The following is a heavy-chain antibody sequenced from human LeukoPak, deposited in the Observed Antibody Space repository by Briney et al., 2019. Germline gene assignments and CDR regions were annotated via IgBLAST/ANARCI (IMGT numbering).Heavy chain of an antibody. Sequence: KPSETLSLPCPVHGGPFSGYYWSWIRPPPGKGLEWSGEINHSGSTNYNPSLKSRVTISVDTSKNQFSLKLSSVTAADTAVYYCARNKRPAYYYYGMDVWGQGTTVTVSS. D-gene: IGHD1/OR15-1a*01. CDR1: GGPFSGYY. V-gene: IGHV4-34*01. CDR2: INHSGST. J-gene: IGHJ6*02. CDR3: ARNKRPAYYYYGMDV.